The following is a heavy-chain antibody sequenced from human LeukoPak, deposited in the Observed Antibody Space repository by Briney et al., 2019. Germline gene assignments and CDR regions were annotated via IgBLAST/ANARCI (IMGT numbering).Heavy chain of an antibody. CDR1: GGSISSGGYY. J-gene: IGHJ3*02. D-gene: IGHD3-22*01. Sequence: SQTLSLACTVSGGSISSGGYYWSWIRQHPGTGLEWIGYIYYSGSTYYNPSLKSRVTISVDTSKNQFSLKLSSVTAADTAVYYCARYLRYYYASSGYGAFDIWGQGTMVTVSS. V-gene: IGHV4-31*03. CDR2: IYYSGST. CDR3: ARYLRYYYASSGYGAFDI.